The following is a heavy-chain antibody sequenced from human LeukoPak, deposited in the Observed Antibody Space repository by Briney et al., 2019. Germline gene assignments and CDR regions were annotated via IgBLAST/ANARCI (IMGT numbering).Heavy chain of an antibody. CDR3: AREQRRYMDV. J-gene: IGHJ6*02. CDR2: ISGSGSNT. CDR1: GFTFSSYA. V-gene: IGHV3-23*01. Sequence: GGSLRLSCAAYGFTFSSYAMSWVRQAPGKGLEWVSAISGSGSNTYYADSVEGRFTISRDNSKNTLYLQMNSLRAEDTALYYCAREQRRYMDVWGQGTTVTVSS.